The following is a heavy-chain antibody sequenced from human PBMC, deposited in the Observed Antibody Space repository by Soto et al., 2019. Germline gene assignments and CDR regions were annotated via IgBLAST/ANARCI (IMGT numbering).Heavy chain of an antibody. D-gene: IGHD6-13*01. CDR1: GGSISSYY. CDR2: IYYSGST. CDR3: ACVARRAAPAYPYD. V-gene: IGHV4-59*12. J-gene: IGHJ4*02. Sequence: PSETLSLTCTVSGGSISSYYWSWIRQPPGKGLEWIGYIYYSGSTNYNPSLKSRVTISVDTSKNQFSLKLSSVTAADTAVYYCACVARRAAPAYPYDWGKGTLVIVSS.